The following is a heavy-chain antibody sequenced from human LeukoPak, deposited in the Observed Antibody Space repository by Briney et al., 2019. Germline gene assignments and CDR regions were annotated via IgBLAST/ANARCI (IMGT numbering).Heavy chain of an antibody. J-gene: IGHJ4*02. Sequence: GGSLRLSCAASGFSFTNTWMSWVRQAPGRGLEWVGRIKSNPDGGATVYSAPVKGRFTISRDDSKNTPYLQLDSLKAEDTAVYYCATDAFLLFGEFAYWGQGTLVTVSS. CDR2: IKSNPDGGAT. CDR1: GFSFTNTW. CDR3: ATDAFLLFGEFAY. D-gene: IGHD3-10*01. V-gene: IGHV3-15*01.